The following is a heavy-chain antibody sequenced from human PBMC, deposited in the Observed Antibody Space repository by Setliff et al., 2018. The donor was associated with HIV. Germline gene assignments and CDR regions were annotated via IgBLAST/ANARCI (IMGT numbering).Heavy chain of an antibody. D-gene: IGHD3-10*01. Sequence: QPGGSLRLSCAASGFTFSSYWMHWVRQAPGEGLECVAVISGSGGDTYYADSVKGRFVISREKSKSTLYLQMNSLRAEDTAVYYCAKKTAAYTSGSWLHYWGQGTLVTVSS. CDR3: AKKTAAYTSGSWLHY. CDR1: GFTFSSYW. V-gene: IGHV3-23*01. CDR2: ISGSGGDT. J-gene: IGHJ4*02.